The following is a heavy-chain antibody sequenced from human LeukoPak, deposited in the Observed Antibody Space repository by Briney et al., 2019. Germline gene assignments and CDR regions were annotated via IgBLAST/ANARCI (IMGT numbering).Heavy chain of an antibody. V-gene: IGHV3-53*01. D-gene: IGHD1-14*01. CDR2: IYSGGST. CDR3: ARVRLDRSERNLDAFEN. J-gene: IGHJ3*02. Sequence: QPGGSLILSCAVSGFTVSNDYMSWVRQAPGKGLEWVSSIYSGGSTYYADSVKGRFTISRDNSKNTVYLQMNSLRAEDTAVYFCARVRLDRSERNLDAFENWGQGTMVTVSS. CDR1: GFTVSNDY.